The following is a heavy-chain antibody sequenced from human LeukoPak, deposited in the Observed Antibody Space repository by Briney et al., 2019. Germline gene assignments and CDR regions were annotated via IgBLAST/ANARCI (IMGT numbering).Heavy chain of an antibody. CDR3: ARHEIVVVPAAINYYYYGMDV. Sequence: SETLSLTCTVSGGSISSGSYYWGWIRQPPGKGLEWIGSIYYSGSTYYNPSLKSRVTIFVDTSKNQFSLKLSSVTAADTAVYYCARHEIVVVPAAINYYYYGMDVWGQGTTVTVSS. CDR1: GGSISSGSYY. CDR2: IYYSGST. V-gene: IGHV4-39*01. D-gene: IGHD2-2*01. J-gene: IGHJ6*02.